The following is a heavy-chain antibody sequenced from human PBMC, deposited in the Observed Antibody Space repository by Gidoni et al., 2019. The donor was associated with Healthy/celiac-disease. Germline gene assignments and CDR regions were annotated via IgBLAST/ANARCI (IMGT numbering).Heavy chain of an antibody. CDR1: GGSISSYY. J-gene: IGHJ6*02. V-gene: IGHV4-59*08. Sequence: QVQLQESGPGLVKPSETLSLTCTVSGGSISSYYWSWIRQPPGKGLEWIGYIYYSGSTNYNPSLKSRVTISVDTSKNQFSLKLSSVTAADTTVYYCARHGFEDGGSPPGDYYYYGMDVWGQGTTVTVSS. CDR3: ARHGFEDGGSPPGDYYYYGMDV. CDR2: IYYSGST. D-gene: IGHD2-15*01.